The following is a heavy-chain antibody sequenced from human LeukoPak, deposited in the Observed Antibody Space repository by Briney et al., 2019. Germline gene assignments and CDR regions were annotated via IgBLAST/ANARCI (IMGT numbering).Heavy chain of an antibody. CDR3: ARASSDGVVPAATSFDC. Sequence: GGSLRLSCAASGFTFSSYWMHWVRQAPGKGLVWVSRINTDGSSTSYADSVRGRFTISRDNSKNIWYLQMNSLRAEDTAVYYCARASSDGVVPAATSFDCWGQGTLVTVSS. V-gene: IGHV3-74*01. CDR1: GFTFSSYW. J-gene: IGHJ4*02. CDR2: INTDGSST. D-gene: IGHD2-2*01.